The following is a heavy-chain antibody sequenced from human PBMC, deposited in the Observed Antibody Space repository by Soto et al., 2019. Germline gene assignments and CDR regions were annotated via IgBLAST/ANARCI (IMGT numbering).Heavy chain of an antibody. Sequence: EVQLVESGGGLVQPGGSLRLSCAASGFTFSSYSMNWVRQAPGKGLEWVSYISSSSSTIYYADSVKGRFTISRDNXMNSMYLQMNSLRDEDTAVYYCARVIAIYCLPTFDYWGQGTLVTVSS. D-gene: IGHD2-15*01. CDR3: ARVIAIYCLPTFDY. J-gene: IGHJ4*02. CDR2: ISSSSSTI. CDR1: GFTFSSYS. V-gene: IGHV3-48*02.